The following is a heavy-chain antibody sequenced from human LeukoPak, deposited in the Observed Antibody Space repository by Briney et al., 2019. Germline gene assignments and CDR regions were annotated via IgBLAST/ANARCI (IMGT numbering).Heavy chain of an antibody. J-gene: IGHJ4*02. CDR3: ARGDGYNLGFDY. CDR2: IYTSGST. D-gene: IGHD5-24*01. V-gene: IGHV4-4*07. CDR1: DGSISSYY. Sequence: PPETLSLTCTVSDGSISSYYWSWIRQPAGKGLEWIGRIYTSGSTNYNPSLESRVTMSVDTSKNQFSLKLSSVAAADTAVYYCARGDGYNLGFDYWGQGTLVTVSS.